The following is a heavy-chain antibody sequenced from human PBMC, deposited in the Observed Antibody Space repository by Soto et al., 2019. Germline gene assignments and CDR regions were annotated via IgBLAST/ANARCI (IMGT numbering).Heavy chain of an antibody. CDR2: ISRGDGGT. CDR1: GFKLRTNG. J-gene: IGHJ4*02. V-gene: IGHV3-23*01. CDR3: SGHGGYSY. D-gene: IGHD2-15*01. Sequence: GGSLRLSCAATGFKLRTNGMSWVRQAPGKGLEWVSAISRGDGGTYYADSVKGRFTVSRDSSRNTLYLQMSSLRAEDTAIYYCSGHGGYSYLGQGTLVTVSS.